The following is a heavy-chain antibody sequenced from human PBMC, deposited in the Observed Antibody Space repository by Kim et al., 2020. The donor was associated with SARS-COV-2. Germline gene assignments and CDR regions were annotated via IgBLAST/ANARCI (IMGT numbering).Heavy chain of an antibody. D-gene: IGHD3-22*01. CDR1: GFTFDDYA. Sequence: GGSLRLSCAASGFTFDDYAMHWVRQAPGKGLEWVSLISGDGGSTYYADSVKGRFTISRDNSKNSLYLQMNSLRTEDTALYYCAKDGWLVDYYYYYYMDVWGTGTTVTVSS. CDR3: AKDGWLVDYYYYYYMDV. CDR2: ISGDGGST. V-gene: IGHV3-43*02. J-gene: IGHJ6*03.